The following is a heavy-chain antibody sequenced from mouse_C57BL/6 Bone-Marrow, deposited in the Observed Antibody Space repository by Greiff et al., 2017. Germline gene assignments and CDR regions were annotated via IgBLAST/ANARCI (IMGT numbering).Heavy chain of an antibody. D-gene: IGHD2-3*01. J-gene: IGHJ4*01. V-gene: IGHV14-4*01. CDR3: TFDGPYYAMDY. Sequence: VQLQQSGAELVRPGASVKLSCPASGFNIKDDYLHWVKQRPEQGLEWIGWIDPENGDTEYASKFQGKATIKADTSSNTAYLQLSSLTSEDTAVYYCTFDGPYYAMDYWGQGTSVTVSS. CDR1: GFNIKDDY. CDR2: IDPENGDT.